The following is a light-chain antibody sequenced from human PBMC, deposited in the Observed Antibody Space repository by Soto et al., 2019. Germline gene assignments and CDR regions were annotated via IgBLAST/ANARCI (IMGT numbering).Light chain of an antibody. CDR1: QSISSW. CDR2: DAS. J-gene: IGKJ1*01. V-gene: IGKV1-5*01. CDR3: KKYNSPSKK. Sequence: DIQTTQSPSALSESVVGRVTITCLASQSISSWLAWYQQKPGKDPKLMIYDASSLESGVQSRFSGSGSGTEFTLTISSLQPDDFATYYCKKYNSPSKKLGQGTK.